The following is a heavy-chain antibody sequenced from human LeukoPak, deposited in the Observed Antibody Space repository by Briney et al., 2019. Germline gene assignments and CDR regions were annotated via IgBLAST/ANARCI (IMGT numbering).Heavy chain of an antibody. D-gene: IGHD5-24*01. Sequence: SETLSLTCKVSAYPIGIDYYWAWIRQAPGRGLQWIGGFHRGRIQYNSALKSRVTISIDSSKNQFSLRMWPVTAADTAFYFCARAPSSYESGNGYPNLGWLDPWGKGALVTVSS. V-gene: IGHV4-38-2*02. CDR2: FHRGRI. CDR1: AYPIGIDYY. J-gene: IGHJ5*02. CDR3: ARAPSSYESGNGYPNLGWLDP.